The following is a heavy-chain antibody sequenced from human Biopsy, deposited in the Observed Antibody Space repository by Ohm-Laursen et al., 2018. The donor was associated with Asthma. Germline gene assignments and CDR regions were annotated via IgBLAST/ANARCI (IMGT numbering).Heavy chain of an antibody. Sequence: SLRLSRAASGFTFSSYWMHWVRQAPGKGLMWVSRINSDGSSTTYADSEKGRFTISRDNAENTLYLRMNSLRAEDTAVYYCARVSALYDFWSGYSLYDYWGQGTLVTVSS. CDR1: GFTFSSYW. J-gene: IGHJ4*02. D-gene: IGHD3-3*01. V-gene: IGHV3-74*01. CDR2: INSDGSST. CDR3: ARVSALYDFWSGYSLYDY.